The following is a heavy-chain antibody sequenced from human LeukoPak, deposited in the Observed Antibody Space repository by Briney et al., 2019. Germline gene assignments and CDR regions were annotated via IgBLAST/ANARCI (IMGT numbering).Heavy chain of an antibody. Sequence: GGSLRLSCAASGFTFSSYAMSWVRQAPGKGLEWVSGISGSGGSTYYADSVKGRFTISRDNSKNTLYLQMNSLRAEDTAVYYCARPPADGILCFDYWGQGTLVTVSS. CDR2: ISGSGGST. D-gene: IGHD6-13*01. CDR3: ARPPADGILCFDY. CDR1: GFTFSSYA. J-gene: IGHJ4*02. V-gene: IGHV3-23*01.